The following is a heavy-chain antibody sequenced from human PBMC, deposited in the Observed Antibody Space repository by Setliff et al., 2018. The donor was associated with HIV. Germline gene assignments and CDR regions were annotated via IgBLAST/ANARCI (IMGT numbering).Heavy chain of an antibody. CDR3: ARGEDVESATYFDC. D-gene: IGHD1-1*01. Sequence: ASVKVSCKASGYTFSSYGISWVRQAPGQGLEWMRWISAYNGDSNYAQKVQGRITLTTDTATSTAYMELRSLRSDDTAVYYCARGEDVESATYFDCWGQGTLVTVSS. CDR1: GYTFSSYG. V-gene: IGHV1-18*01. CDR2: ISAYNGDS. J-gene: IGHJ4*02.